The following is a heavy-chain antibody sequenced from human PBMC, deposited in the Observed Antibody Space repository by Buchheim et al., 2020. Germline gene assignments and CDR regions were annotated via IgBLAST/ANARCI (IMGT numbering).Heavy chain of an antibody. Sequence: QLQLQESGSGLVKPSQTLSLTCAVSGGSISSGGYSWSWIRQPPGKGLEWIGYIYHSGSTYYNPSLKSRVTISVDRSKNQFSLKLSSVTAADTAVYYCARDRVPAATDSYYYYYMDVWGKGTT. CDR1: GGSISSGGYS. J-gene: IGHJ6*03. CDR2: IYHSGST. D-gene: IGHD2-2*01. V-gene: IGHV4-30-2*01. CDR3: ARDRVPAATDSYYYYYMDV.